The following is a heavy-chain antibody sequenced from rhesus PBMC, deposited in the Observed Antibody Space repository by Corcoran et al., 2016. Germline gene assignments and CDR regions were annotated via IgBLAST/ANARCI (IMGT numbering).Heavy chain of an antibody. CDR1: GGSISDAFY. CDR2: IYRRSGAS. Sequence: QVQLQESGPGLVKPSETLSLTCAVSGGSISDAFYWSWIRQPPGKGLEWIGYIYRRSGASDYNPAPKNRVTMSVDMPKTQFALNVRSVTAEDTAVYYCTRSRGYWYVDLWGPGTPIIISS. V-gene: IGHV4-106*01. J-gene: IGHJ2*01. D-gene: IGHD5-42*01. CDR3: TRSRGYWYVDL.